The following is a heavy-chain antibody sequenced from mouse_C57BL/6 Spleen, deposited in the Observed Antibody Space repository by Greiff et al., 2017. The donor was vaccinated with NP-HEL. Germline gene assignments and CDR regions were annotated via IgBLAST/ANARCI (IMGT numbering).Heavy chain of an antibody. D-gene: IGHD1-1*01. J-gene: IGHJ2*01. CDR3: ARGIYYYGSSLYYFDY. Sequence: DVMLVESGGGLVKPGGSLKLSCAASGFTFSSYAMSWVRQTPEKRLEWVATISDGGSYTYYPDNVKGRFTISRDNAKNNLYLQMSHLKSEDTAMYYCARGIYYYGSSLYYFDYWGQGTTLTVSS. V-gene: IGHV5-4*03. CDR2: ISDGGSYT. CDR1: GFTFSSYA.